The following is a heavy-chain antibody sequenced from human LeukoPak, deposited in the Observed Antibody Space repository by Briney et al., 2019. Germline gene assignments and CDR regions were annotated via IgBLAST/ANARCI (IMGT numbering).Heavy chain of an antibody. D-gene: IGHD2-2*01. CDR1: GYTFTSYD. V-gene: IGHV1-8*01. CDR2: MNPNSGNT. Sequence: ASVKVSCKASGYTFTSYDINWVRQATGQGLEWMGWMNPNSGNTGYAQKFQGRGTMTRNTSISTAYMELRSVRSEDTAVYYCAREGYQLLFRSYGMDVWGQGTTVTVSS. CDR3: AREGYQLLFRSYGMDV. J-gene: IGHJ6*02.